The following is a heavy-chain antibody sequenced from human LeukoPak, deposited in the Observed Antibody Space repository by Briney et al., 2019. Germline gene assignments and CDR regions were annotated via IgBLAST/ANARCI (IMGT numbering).Heavy chain of an antibody. Sequence: PGGSLRLSCAASGFTFSNAWMSWVRQAPGKGLEWVGRIKSKTDGGTTDYAAPVKGRFTISRDDSKNTLYLQMNSLKTEDTAVYYCTTDEPYYGSGSYYYGMDVWGQGTTVTVSS. CDR3: TTDEPYYGSGSYYYGMDV. J-gene: IGHJ6*02. V-gene: IGHV3-15*01. CDR2: IKSKTDGGTT. D-gene: IGHD3-10*01. CDR1: GFTFSNAW.